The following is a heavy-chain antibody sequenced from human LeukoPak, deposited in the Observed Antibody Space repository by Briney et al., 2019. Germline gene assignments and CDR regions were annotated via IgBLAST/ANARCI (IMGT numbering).Heavy chain of an antibody. D-gene: IGHD2-2*01. Sequence: ASVKVSCKAAGYTFTNYAISWVRQAPGQGLEWMGRISGYNGNTNYAQKIQGRVTMTTDKSTNTAYMELRSLRSDDTAVYYCARVWDIVIIPAHAFDIWGQGTMVTVSS. CDR2: ISGYNGNT. J-gene: IGHJ3*02. V-gene: IGHV1-18*01. CDR3: ARVWDIVIIPAHAFDI. CDR1: GYTFTNYA.